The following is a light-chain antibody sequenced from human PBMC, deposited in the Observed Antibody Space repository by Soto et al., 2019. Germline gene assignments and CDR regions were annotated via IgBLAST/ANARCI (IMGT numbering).Light chain of an antibody. J-gene: IGKJ1*01. CDR1: QSLLYSNGYNY. CDR3: MQALRTQWT. V-gene: IGKV2-28*01. Sequence: DIVMTQSPLSLTVTPGEPASISCRSRQSLLYSNGYNYLDWYLQKPGQSPQLLIYLGSNRASGVPGRFSGSGSGTDFTLKISRVEAEDVGVDYCMQALRTQWTFGQATKVDIK. CDR2: LGS.